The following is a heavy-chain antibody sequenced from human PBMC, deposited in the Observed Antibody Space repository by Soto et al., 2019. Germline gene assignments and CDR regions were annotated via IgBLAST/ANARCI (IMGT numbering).Heavy chain of an antibody. CDR2: IYSDGST. J-gene: IGHJ6*02. D-gene: IGHD3-22*01. CDR1: GFTVSSNY. CDR3: ARAPYYDTSGYLASNGMDV. V-gene: IGHV3-53*04. Sequence: EVQLVESGGGLVQPGGSLRLSCAASGFTVSSNYMSWVRQAPGKGLEWVSVIYSDGSTYYADSVKGRFTISRHNSKNTLYHQMNSLRAEDTAVYYCARAPYYDTSGYLASNGMDVWGQGTTVTVSS.